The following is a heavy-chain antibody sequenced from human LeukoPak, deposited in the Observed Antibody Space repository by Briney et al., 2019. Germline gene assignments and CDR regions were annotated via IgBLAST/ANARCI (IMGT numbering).Heavy chain of an antibody. V-gene: IGHV4-34*01. CDR1: GGSFRGNY. Sequence: SETLSLTCAVSGGSFRGNYWSWIPQPPGKGLEWIGEINHSGSTNYNPSPKSRATISVDTSKIQFSLKLSSVTAADTAVYYCARGADIAMVYWGQGPLVTVSS. CDR3: ARGADIAMVY. J-gene: IGHJ4*02. D-gene: IGHD5-18*01. CDR2: INHSGST.